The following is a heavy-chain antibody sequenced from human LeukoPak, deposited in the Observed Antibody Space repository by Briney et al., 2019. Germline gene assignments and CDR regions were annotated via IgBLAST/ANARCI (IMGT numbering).Heavy chain of an antibody. CDR3: ARESPAGPFWGARANDAFDI. CDR1: GGSISSSNW. Sequence: SETLSLTCAVSGGSISSSNWWSWVRQPPGKGLEWIGEIYHSGSTNYNPSLKSRVTISVDKSKNQFSLKLSSVTAADTAVYYCARESPAGPFWGARANDAFDIWGQGTMVTVSS. D-gene: IGHD3-3*01. V-gene: IGHV4-4*02. CDR2: IYHSGST. J-gene: IGHJ3*02.